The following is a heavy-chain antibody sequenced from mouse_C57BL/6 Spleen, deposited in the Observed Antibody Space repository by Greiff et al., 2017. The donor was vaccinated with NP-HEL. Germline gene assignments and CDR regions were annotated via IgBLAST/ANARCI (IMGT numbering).Heavy chain of an antibody. Sequence: VQLQQPGAELVKPGASVKLSCKASGYTFTSYWMHWVKQRPGQGLEWIGMIHPNSGSTNYNEKFKSKATLTVDKSSSTAYMQLSSLTSEDSAVYYCARSGLRRGFDYWGQGTTLTVSS. CDR2: IHPNSGST. CDR1: GYTFTSYW. J-gene: IGHJ2*01. CDR3: ARSGLRRGFDY. V-gene: IGHV1-64*01. D-gene: IGHD2-2*01.